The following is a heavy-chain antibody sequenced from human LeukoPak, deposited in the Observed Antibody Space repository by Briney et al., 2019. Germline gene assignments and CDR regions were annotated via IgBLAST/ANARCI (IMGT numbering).Heavy chain of an antibody. V-gene: IGHV4-39*01. J-gene: IGHJ3*02. Sequence: PSETLSLTCTVSGCSISSSSYYWGWFRQPPGKRLEWIGSIYYSGSTYYNPSLKRRVTISVDTSKNQFSLKLSSVTAADTAVYYCARTYYDFWSGLNAFDIWGQGTMVTVSS. CDR3: ARTYYDFWSGLNAFDI. CDR1: GCSISSSSYY. CDR2: IYYSGST. D-gene: IGHD3-3*01.